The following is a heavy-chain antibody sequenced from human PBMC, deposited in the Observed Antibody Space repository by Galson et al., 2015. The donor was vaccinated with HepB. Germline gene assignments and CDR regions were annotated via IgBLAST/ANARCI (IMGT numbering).Heavy chain of an antibody. J-gene: IGHJ4*02. D-gene: IGHD6-19*01. V-gene: IGHV3-23*01. CDR3: AKISWGSCWLEPFDY. CDR1: GFTFSSYA. CDR2: ISGSGGST. Sequence: SLRLSCAASGFTFSSYAMSWVRQAPGKGLEWVSAISGSGGSTYYADSVKGRFTISRDNSKNTLYLQMNSLRAEDTAVYYCAKISWGSCWLEPFDYWGQGTLVTVSS.